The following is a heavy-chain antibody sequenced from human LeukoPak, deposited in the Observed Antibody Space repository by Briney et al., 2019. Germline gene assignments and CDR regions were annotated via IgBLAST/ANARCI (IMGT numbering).Heavy chain of an antibody. V-gene: IGHV3-48*01. J-gene: IGHJ4*02. CDR1: GFTFSSYG. CDR2: ISSSSSTI. CDR3: ARNRIGGAPTPMGY. Sequence: GGSLRLSCAASGFTFSSYGMTWVRQAPGKGLEWVSYISSSSSTIYYADSVKGRFTISRDNSKNTLYLQMNSLRAEDTAVYYCARNRIGGAPTPMGYWGQGTLDTVSS. D-gene: IGHD1-26*01.